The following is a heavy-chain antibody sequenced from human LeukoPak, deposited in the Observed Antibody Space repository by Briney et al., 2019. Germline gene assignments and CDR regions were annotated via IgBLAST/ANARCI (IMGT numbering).Heavy chain of an antibody. Sequence: PSETLSLTCSVSGGSISPYYWSWIRQSPKKGLEWIGYTYYSGNTNYNPSLKSRVTISVDTSKNQVYLNLSSVTAADTAVYYCAKVGGAGHFEYWGQGTLVTVSS. V-gene: IGHV4-59*01. J-gene: IGHJ4*02. CDR3: AKVGGAGHFEY. CDR1: GGSISPYY. D-gene: IGHD1-26*01. CDR2: TYYSGNT.